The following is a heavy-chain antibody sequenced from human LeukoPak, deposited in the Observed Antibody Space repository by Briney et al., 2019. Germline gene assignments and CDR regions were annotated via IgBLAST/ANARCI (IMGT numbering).Heavy chain of an antibody. CDR1: GGSISSYY. CDR2: IYYSGST. CDR3: ARGEYYYDSSGYTVFDP. Sequence: SETLSLTCTVSGGSISSYYWSWIRQPPGKGLEWIGYIYYSGSTNYNPSLKSRVTISGDTSKNQVSLKLSSGTAADTAVYYCARGEYYYDSSGYTVFDPWGQGTLVTVSS. V-gene: IGHV4-59*01. D-gene: IGHD3-22*01. J-gene: IGHJ5*02.